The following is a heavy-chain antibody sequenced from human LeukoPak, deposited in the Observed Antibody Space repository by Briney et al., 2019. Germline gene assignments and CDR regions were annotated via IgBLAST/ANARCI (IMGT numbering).Heavy chain of an antibody. CDR2: ISSSSSTI. V-gene: IGHV3-48*01. Sequence: GGSLRLSCAASGFTFSSYSMTWVRQAPGKGLEWVSYISSSSSTIYYADSVKGRFTISRDNAKNSLYLQMNSLRAEDTAVYYCARGRSTGPTTRFDPWGQGTLVTVSS. J-gene: IGHJ5*02. CDR3: ARGRSTGPTTRFDP. CDR1: GFTFSSYS. D-gene: IGHD1-14*01.